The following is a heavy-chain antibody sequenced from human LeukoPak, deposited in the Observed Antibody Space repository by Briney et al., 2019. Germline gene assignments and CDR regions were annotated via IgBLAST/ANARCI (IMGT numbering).Heavy chain of an antibody. CDR2: ISGSGGST. Sequence: PGGSLRLSCAASGFTFSSYAMSWVRQAPGRGLDWASAISGSGGSTYYADSVKGRFTISRDNSKNTLYLQMNSLRAEDTAVYYCAKLVRNPGEIDYWGQGTLVTVSS. J-gene: IGHJ4*02. V-gene: IGHV3-23*01. D-gene: IGHD7-27*01. CDR3: AKLVRNPGEIDY. CDR1: GFTFSSYA.